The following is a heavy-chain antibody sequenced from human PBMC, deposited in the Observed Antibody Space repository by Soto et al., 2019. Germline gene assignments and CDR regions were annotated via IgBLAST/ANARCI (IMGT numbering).Heavy chain of an antibody. CDR3: AKEGSPRELLVAYFAY. CDR1: GFTFSSYA. J-gene: IGHJ4*02. V-gene: IGHV3-23*01. CDR2: ISGSGGST. Sequence: EVQLLESGGGLVQPGGSLRLSCAASGFTFSSYAMSWVRQAPGKGLEWVSAISGSGGSTYYADSVKGRFTISRDNSKNTLYLQMSSLRAEDTAVYYCAKEGSPRELLVAYFAYWGQGTLVTVSS. D-gene: IGHD1-26*01.